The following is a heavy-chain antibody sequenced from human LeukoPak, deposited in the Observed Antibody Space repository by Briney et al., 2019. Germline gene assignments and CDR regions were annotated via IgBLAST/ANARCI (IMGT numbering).Heavy chain of an antibody. CDR3: ARVLGGSPVRKERPFDY. CDR1: GFTFSSYW. J-gene: IGHJ4*02. CDR2: IKQDGSEK. V-gene: IGHV3-7*01. Sequence: GGSLTLSCAASGFTFSSYWMSWVRQAPGKGLEWVAHIKQDGSEKYYVDSVKGRFTISRDNAKNSLYLQMNSLRAEDTAVYYCARVLGGSPVRKERPFDYWGQGTLVTVSS. D-gene: IGHD1-1*01.